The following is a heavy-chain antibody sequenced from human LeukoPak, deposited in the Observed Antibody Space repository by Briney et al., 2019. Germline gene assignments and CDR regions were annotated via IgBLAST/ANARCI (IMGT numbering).Heavy chain of an antibody. V-gene: IGHV4-38-2*02. D-gene: IGHD6-13*01. Sequence: SETLSLTCTVSGYSISSGYYWGWIRQPPGKGLEWIGSIYHSGSTYYNPSLKSRVTISVDKSKNQFSLKLSSVTAADTAVYYCARAGGSWYYYYMDVWGKGTTVTVSS. CDR3: ARAGGSWYYYYMDV. J-gene: IGHJ6*03. CDR2: IYHSGST. CDR1: GYSISSGYY.